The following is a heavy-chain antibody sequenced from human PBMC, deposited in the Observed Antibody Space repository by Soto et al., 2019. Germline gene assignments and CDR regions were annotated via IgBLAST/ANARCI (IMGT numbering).Heavy chain of an antibody. J-gene: IGHJ6*02. V-gene: IGHV3-48*01. CDR3: ARGEERWAANYGMDV. D-gene: IGHD6-25*01. Sequence: EVQLVESGGGLVQPGGSLRLSCAASGFTFSSYSMNWVRQAPGKGLEWVSYISSSSSTIYYADSVKGRFTISRDNAKNSVYLQMNSPRAADTAVYYCARGEERWAANYGMDVWGQGTTVTVSS. CDR2: ISSSSSTI. CDR1: GFTFSSYS.